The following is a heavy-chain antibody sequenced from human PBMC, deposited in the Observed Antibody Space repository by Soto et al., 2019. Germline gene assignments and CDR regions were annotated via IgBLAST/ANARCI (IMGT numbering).Heavy chain of an antibody. CDR2: IYSGGST. V-gene: IGHV3-53*01. J-gene: IGHJ6*02. D-gene: IGHD6-13*01. CDR3: ARGYSSWNYYYGMDV. CDR1: GFTVSTNY. Sequence: GGSLRLSCAASGFTVSTNYMSWVRQAPGKGLEWVSVIYSGGSTYYADSVKGRFTISSDNSKNTLYLQMNSLRAEDTAVYYCARGYSSWNYYYGMDVWGQGTTVTVSS.